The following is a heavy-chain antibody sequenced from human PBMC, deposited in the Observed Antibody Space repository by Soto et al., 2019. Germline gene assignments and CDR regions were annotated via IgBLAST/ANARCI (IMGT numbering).Heavy chain of an antibody. V-gene: IGHV3-7*05. CDR1: EFAFSSYW. CDR3: ARDVPPGSSGLYVDAFDI. CDR2: IRKDGSQR. Sequence: EVQLVESGGGLVQPGGSLTLSCAASEFAFSSYWMTWVRQAPGKGLEWVANIRKDGSQRSYVDSVRGPFTLSRDNSKNSLYLRMNSLRAENTALYFGARDVPPGSSGLYVDAFDIWGPGTMVTVSS. J-gene: IGHJ3*02. D-gene: IGHD6-25*01.